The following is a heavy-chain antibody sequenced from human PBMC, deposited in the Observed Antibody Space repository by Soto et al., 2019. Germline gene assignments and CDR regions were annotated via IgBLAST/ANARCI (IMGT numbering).Heavy chain of an antibody. J-gene: IGHJ4*02. CDR1: GGSVSSGSYY. V-gene: IGHV4-31*03. Sequence: SETLSLTCTVSGGSVSSGSYYWSWIRQPPGKGLEWIGYIYFSGNAYYNPSLKGRVGISLDTSKNQFSLEWTSITAADTAVYYCAMAPAPWYFDSWGQGALVTVSS. CDR3: AMAPAPWYFDS. CDR2: IYFSGNA. D-gene: IGHD2-15*01.